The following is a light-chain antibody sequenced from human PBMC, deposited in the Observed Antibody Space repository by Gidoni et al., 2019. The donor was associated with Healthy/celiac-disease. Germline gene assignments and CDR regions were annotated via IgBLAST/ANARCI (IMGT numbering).Light chain of an antibody. CDR3: CSYAGTYTYV. V-gene: IGLV2-11*01. CDR1: SSDVGGYNC. Sequence: QSALTQPRSVSGSPGQSVPISCTGTSSDVGGYNCVSWYQQHPGKAPKVMIYDVSKRPSGVPDRCSGSKSGDTASLTISGLQPEDEADYYCCSYAGTYTYVFGTGTKVTVL. J-gene: IGLJ1*01. CDR2: DVS.